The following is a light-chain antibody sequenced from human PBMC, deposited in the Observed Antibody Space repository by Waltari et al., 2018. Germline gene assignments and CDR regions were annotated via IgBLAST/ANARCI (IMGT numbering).Light chain of an antibody. J-gene: IGLJ3*02. Sequence: QTVVTQEPSFSVSPGGTVTLTCGLSSGSVSTSSFPSWSQQTPGQAPRTLIYSTNTRSSGVPDRFSGSILGNKAALTITGAQADDESDYYCVLYMGSGSYWVFGGGTKLTVL. CDR1: SGSVSTSSF. CDR3: VLYMGSGSYWV. CDR2: STN. V-gene: IGLV8-61*01.